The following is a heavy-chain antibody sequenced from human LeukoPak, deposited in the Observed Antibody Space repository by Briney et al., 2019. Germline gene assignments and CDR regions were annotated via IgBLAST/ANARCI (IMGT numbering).Heavy chain of an antibody. CDR1: GFTFSSYA. D-gene: IGHD6-19*01. J-gene: IGHJ4*02. Sequence: PGGSLRLSCAASGFTFSSYAMSWVRQAPGKGLEWVSAISDSGGSTYYADSVKGRFTISRDNSKNTLYLQMNSLRAEDTAVYYCAKGMSSGWYLFDYWGQGTLVTVSS. V-gene: IGHV3-23*01. CDR2: ISDSGGST. CDR3: AKGMSSGWYLFDY.